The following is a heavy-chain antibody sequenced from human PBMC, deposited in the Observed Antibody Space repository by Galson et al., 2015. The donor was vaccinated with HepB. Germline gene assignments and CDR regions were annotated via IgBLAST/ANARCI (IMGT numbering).Heavy chain of an antibody. CDR1: GFTVSSNY. Sequence: SLRLSCAASGFTVSSNYMRWVRQVPGKGLEWVAVIHSGGVTYYADSVKGRFTISRDNSKNTLYLQMNSLRAEDTAVYYCARERSYYYYYMDVWGKGTTVTVSS. CDR2: IHSGGVT. CDR3: ARERSYYYYYMDV. J-gene: IGHJ6*03. V-gene: IGHV3-53*01. D-gene: IGHD3-16*01.